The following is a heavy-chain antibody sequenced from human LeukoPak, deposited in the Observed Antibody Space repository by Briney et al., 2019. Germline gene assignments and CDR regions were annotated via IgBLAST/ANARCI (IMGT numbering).Heavy chain of an antibody. J-gene: IGHJ4*02. CDR3: ARVDYYGSGSYYALDY. D-gene: IGHD3-10*01. CDR2: INPSGGST. CDR1: GYTFTSYY. Sequence: ASVKVSCKASGYTFTSYYMHWVRQAPGQGLEWMGIINPSGGSTSYAQKFQGRVTMTRDTSTSTVYMELSSLRSEDTAVYYCARVDYYGSGSYYALDYWGQGTLVTVSS. V-gene: IGHV1-46*01.